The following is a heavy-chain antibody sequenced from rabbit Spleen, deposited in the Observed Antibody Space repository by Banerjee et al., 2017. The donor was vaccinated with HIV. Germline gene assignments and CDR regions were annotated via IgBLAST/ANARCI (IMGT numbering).Heavy chain of an antibody. V-gene: IGHV1S45*01. J-gene: IGHJ4*01. Sequence: QEQLVESGGGLVQPEGSLTLTCTASGFSFGDRDVMCWVRQAPGKGLEWISCIAGSSSGFTYSATWAKGRFTCSKTSSTTVTLQMTSLTVADTATYFCTRDAAGREDFNLWGPGTLVTVS. CDR2: IAGSSSGFT. CDR3: TRDAAGREDFNL. D-gene: IGHD4-2*01. CDR1: GFSFGDRDV.